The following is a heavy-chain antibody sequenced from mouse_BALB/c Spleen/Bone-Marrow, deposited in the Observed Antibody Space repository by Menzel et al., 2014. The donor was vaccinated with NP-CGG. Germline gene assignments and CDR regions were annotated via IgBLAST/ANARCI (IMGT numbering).Heavy chain of an antibody. CDR1: GYTFTDYN. D-gene: IGHD4-1*01. CDR3: ARELGGAY. Sequence: VQLQQSGPELVKPGASVKISCKASGYTFTDYNMHWVEQSHGKSLEWIGYIYRYNGGTGYNQKFKSKATLTVDNSSRTAYMELRSLTSEDSAVYYCARELGGAYWGQGTLVTVSA. CDR2: IYRYNGGT. V-gene: IGHV1S29*02. J-gene: IGHJ3*01.